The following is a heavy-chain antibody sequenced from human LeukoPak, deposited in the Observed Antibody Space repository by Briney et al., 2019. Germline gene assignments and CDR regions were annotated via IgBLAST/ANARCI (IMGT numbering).Heavy chain of an antibody. D-gene: IGHD3-10*01. J-gene: IGHJ5*02. V-gene: IGHV3-48*02. CDR3: ARVPLWFGELLPSS. Sequence: GGSLRLSCVGSGFTFSTYDMNWVRQAPGKGLEWVSYISRGSTNINYADSVKGRFTNSRDNAKNSLYLQMNSLRDVDTAVYFCARVPLWFGELLPSSWGQGTLVTVSS. CDR2: ISRGSTNI. CDR1: GFTFSTYD.